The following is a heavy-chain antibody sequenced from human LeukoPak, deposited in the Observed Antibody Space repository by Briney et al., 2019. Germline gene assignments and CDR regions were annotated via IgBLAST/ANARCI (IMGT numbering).Heavy chain of an antibody. CDR1: GFTFSSYS. J-gene: IGHJ3*02. D-gene: IGHD4-23*01. V-gene: IGHV3-21*01. CDR2: ISSSSSYI. CDR3: ARENYGGNALDAIDI. Sequence: GGSLRLSCAASGFTFSSYSMNWVRQAPGKGLEWVSSISSSSSYIYYADSVKGRFTISSDNAKNSLYLQMNSLRAEDTAVYYCARENYGGNALDAIDIWGQGTMVTVSS.